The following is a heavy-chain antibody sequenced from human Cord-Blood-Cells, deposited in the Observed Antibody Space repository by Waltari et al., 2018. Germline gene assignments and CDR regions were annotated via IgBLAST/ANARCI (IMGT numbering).Heavy chain of an antibody. Sequence: EVQLVESGGGLVKPGGSLRLSCAASGFTFSSYSMNWVRQAPGKGMGWVSSISSSSSYIYYADSVQGRFTISRDNAKNSLYLQMNSLRAEDTAVYYCASNSGYDDYWGQGTLVTVSS. V-gene: IGHV3-21*01. CDR3: ASNSGYDDY. J-gene: IGHJ4*02. CDR2: ISSSSSYI. D-gene: IGHD5-12*01. CDR1: GFTFSSYS.